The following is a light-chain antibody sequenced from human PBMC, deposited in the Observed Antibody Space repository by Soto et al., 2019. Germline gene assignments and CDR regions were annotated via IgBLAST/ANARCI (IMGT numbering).Light chain of an antibody. J-gene: IGLJ3*02. Sequence: QSALTQPASVSGSLGQSITISCTGTSSDVGGYNYVSWYQQHPGEVPKLMIYEVSNWPSGVSNRFSGSKSANTASLTISGLQADDEADYYCSSFTSTSTQVFGGGTKLTVL. CDR3: SSFTSTSTQV. CDR2: EVS. CDR1: SSDVGGYNY. V-gene: IGLV2-14*01.